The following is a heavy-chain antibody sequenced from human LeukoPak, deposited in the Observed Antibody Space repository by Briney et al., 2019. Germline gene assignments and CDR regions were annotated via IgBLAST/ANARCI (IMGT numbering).Heavy chain of an antibody. CDR3: ARDYSSGWYGGY. D-gene: IGHD6-19*01. V-gene: IGHV3-30*04. J-gene: IGHJ4*02. CDR1: GFTFSSYA. Sequence: GGSLRLSCAASGFTFSSYAMHWVRQAPGKGLEWVAVISYDGSNKYYADSVKGRFTISRDNSKNTLYLQMNNLRAEDTAVYYCARDYSSGWYGGYWGQGTLVTVSS. CDR2: ISYDGSNK.